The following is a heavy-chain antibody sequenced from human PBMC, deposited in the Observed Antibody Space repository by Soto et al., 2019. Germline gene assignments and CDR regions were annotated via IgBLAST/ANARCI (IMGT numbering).Heavy chain of an antibody. D-gene: IGHD3-10*01. CDR1: GFTFSSYS. CDR2: ISSSSSTI. J-gene: IGHJ4*02. V-gene: IGHV3-48*01. Sequence: GGSLRLSCAASGFTFSSYSMNWVRQAPGKGLEWVSYISSSSSTIYYADSVKGRFTISRDNAKNSLYLQMNSLRAEDTAVYYCARDFSREWFGELLYPNYIDYWGPGTLVTVSS. CDR3: ARDFSREWFGELLYPNYIDY.